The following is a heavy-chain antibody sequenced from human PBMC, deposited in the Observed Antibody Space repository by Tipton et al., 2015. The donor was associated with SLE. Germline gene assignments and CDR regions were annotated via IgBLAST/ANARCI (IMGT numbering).Heavy chain of an antibody. V-gene: IGHV3-13*01. D-gene: IGHD3-16*01. J-gene: IGHJ3*01. CDR1: GFTFSSYD. CDR3: ARGGSDAFAF. Sequence: GSLRLSCAAPGFTFSSYDMHWVRQGTGKGLEWVSAIGTAGDTYYPGSVKGRFTISRENAKHSLYLQMTNLRAGDTAVYYCARGGSDAFAFWGQGTRVTVSS. CDR2: IGTAGDT.